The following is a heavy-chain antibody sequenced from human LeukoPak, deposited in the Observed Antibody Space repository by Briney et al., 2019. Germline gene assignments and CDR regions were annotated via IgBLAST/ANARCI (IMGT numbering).Heavy chain of an antibody. CDR3: ARELHYYYYGMDV. J-gene: IGHJ6*02. D-gene: IGHD1-26*01. V-gene: IGHV3-7*01. CDR2: IKQDGSEK. Sequence: GGSLRLSCAASGFTFSSYWMSWVRQAPGKGLEWVANIKQDGSEKYYVDSVKGRFTISRDNAKNSLYLQMNSLRAEDTAVYYCARELHYYYYGMDVWGQGTTVTVSS. CDR1: GFTFSSYW.